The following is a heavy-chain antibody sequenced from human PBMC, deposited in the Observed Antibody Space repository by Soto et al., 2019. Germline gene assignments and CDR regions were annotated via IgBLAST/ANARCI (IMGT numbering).Heavy chain of an antibody. CDR3: AREDYGDFANFDY. J-gene: IGHJ4*02. CDR2: IWYDGSNK. D-gene: IGHD4-17*01. V-gene: IGHV3-33*01. Sequence: QVQLVEAGGGVVQPGRSLRLSCAATGFTFSSYGMHWVRQAPGKGLEWVAVIWYDGSNKYYADSVKGRFTISRDNSKNTRSLQRNSLRAEDTAVYYCAREDYGDFANFDYWGQGTLVTVSS. CDR1: GFTFSSYG.